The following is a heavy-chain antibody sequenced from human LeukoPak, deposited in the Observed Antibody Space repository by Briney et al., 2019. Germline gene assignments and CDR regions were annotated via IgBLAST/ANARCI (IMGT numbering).Heavy chain of an antibody. CDR3: TSPSPYYDSSGYYPGP. Sequence: GGSLRLSCAASGFTFSNAWMSWVRQAPGKGLEWVGRIKSKTDGGTTDYAAPVKGRFTISRDDSKNTLYLQMNRLKTEDTAVYYWTSPSPYYDSSGYYPGPWGQGTLVTVSS. CDR2: IKSKTDGGTT. V-gene: IGHV3-15*01. J-gene: IGHJ5*02. D-gene: IGHD3-22*01. CDR1: GFTFSNAW.